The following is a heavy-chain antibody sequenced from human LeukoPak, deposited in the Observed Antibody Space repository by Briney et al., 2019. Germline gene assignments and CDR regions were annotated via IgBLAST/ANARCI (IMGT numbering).Heavy chain of an antibody. J-gene: IGHJ3*02. V-gene: IGHV1-46*01. Sequence: ASVKVSCKASGYTFTSYYMHWVRQAPGQGLEWMGIINPSGGSTSYAQKFQGRVTMTRDTSTSTVYMELSSLRSEDTAVYYCAREGEGDYYDSSGYYAQGAFDIWGQGTMVTVSS. CDR2: INPSGGST. CDR1: GYTFTSYY. D-gene: IGHD3-22*01. CDR3: AREGEGDYYDSSGYYAQGAFDI.